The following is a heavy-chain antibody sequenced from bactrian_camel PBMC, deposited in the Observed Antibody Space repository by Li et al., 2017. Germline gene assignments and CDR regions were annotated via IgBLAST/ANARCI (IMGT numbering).Heavy chain of an antibody. D-gene: IGHD3*01. CDR2: IMILGATT. CDR1: GITEGTNC. V-gene: IGHV3S40*01. Sequence: VQLVESGGGSVQAGGSLSLSCEVSGITEGTNCIGWFRQAPGKEREGVAAIMILGATTYYADSVKGRFTISQDNAKNMVYLQVNSVKAEDTAMYYCAAGWSFGVGTLLRRHYNYWGQGTHVTVS. J-gene: IGHJ4*01. CDR3: AAGWSFGVGTLLRRHYNY.